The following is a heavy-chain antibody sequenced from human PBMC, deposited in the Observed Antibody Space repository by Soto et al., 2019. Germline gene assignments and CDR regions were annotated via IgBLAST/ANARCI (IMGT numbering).Heavy chain of an antibody. D-gene: IGHD6-13*01. V-gene: IGHV3-30-3*01. Sequence: GGSLRLSCAASGFTFSSYAMHWVRQAPGKGLEWVAVISYDGSNKYYADSVKGRFTISRDNSKNTLYLQMNSLRAEDTAVYYCARGGLLAAAGMHYYYYGMDVWGQGTTVTVSS. J-gene: IGHJ6*02. CDR2: ISYDGSNK. CDR1: GFTFSSYA. CDR3: ARGGLLAAAGMHYYYYGMDV.